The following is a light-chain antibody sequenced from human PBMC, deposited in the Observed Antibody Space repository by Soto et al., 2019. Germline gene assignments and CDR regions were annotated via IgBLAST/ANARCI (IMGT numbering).Light chain of an antibody. CDR2: GAS. CDR1: ETFCSGC. CDR3: QHYGTTPWT. Sequence: DTVLTQSPATVSLSPGESVTLSCRASETFCSGCLAWYQQKPGQSHRLLIYGASIRATGIPDRFSGSRSGTDFTLTISRLEPEDFAVYYCQHYGTTPWTFGPGTKVGIK. V-gene: IGKV3-20*01. J-gene: IGKJ1*01.